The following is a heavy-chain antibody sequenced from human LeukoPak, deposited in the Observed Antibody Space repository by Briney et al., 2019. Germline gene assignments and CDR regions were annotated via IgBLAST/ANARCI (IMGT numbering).Heavy chain of an antibody. Sequence: GGSLRLSCAASGFTVSSNYMSWVRQATGKGLEWVSVIYSGGSTYYADSVKGRFTISRDNSKNTLYLQMNSLRAEDTAVYYCAREGVEGYCSGGSCPRFDAFDIWGQGTMVTVSS. J-gene: IGHJ3*02. D-gene: IGHD2-15*01. CDR3: AREGVEGYCSGGSCPRFDAFDI. V-gene: IGHV3-53*01. CDR1: GFTVSSNY. CDR2: IYSGGST.